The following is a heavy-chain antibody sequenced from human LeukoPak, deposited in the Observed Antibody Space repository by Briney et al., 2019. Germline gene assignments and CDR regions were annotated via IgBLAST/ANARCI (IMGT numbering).Heavy chain of an antibody. J-gene: IGHJ4*02. CDR3: ARDWGAYYHFFDY. CDR1: GFSMSVYW. Sequence: GGSLRLSCEASGFSMSVYWMSWVRQAPGKGLEWVGNIKQDGSERNYVDSVKGRFTISRDNAKKSLYPQMNSLRAEDTAVYYCARDWGAYYHFFDYWGQGTLVTVSS. D-gene: IGHD3-22*01. CDR2: IKQDGSER. V-gene: IGHV3-7*01.